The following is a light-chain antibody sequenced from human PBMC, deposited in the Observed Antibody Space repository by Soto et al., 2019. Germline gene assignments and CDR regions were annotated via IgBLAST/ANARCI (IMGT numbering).Light chain of an antibody. CDR2: GAS. Sequence: EIVLTQSPGTLSSSPGERATLSCRASQSVSSSYLAWYQQKPGQAPRLLIYGASSRATGIPDRFSGSGSGTDFTLTISRLQPEDFAVYYCQQYDSTPHTFGGGTKVEIK. J-gene: IGKJ4*01. CDR3: QQYDSTPHT. CDR1: QSVSSSY. V-gene: IGKV3-20*01.